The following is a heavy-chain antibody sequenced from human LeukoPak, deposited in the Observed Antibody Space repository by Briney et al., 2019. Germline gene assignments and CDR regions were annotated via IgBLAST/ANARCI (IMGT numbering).Heavy chain of an antibody. V-gene: IGHV4-30-4*07. J-gene: IGHJ5*02. Sequence: SETLSLTCAVSGGSISSGGYSWSWIRQPPGKGLEWIGYIYYSGSTYYNPSLKSRVTISVDTSKNQFSLKLSSVTAADTAVYYCARTVVINGNWFDPWGQGTLVTVSS. D-gene: IGHD3-22*01. CDR2: IYYSGST. CDR3: ARTVVINGNWFDP. CDR1: GGSISSGGYS.